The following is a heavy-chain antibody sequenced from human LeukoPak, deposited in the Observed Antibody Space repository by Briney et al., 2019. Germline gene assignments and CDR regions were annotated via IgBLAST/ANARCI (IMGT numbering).Heavy chain of an antibody. Sequence: SETLSLTCTVSGGSISSGGYYWSWIHQHPGKGLEWIGYIYYSGSTYYNPSLKSRVTISVDTSKNQFSLKLSSVTAADTAVYYCASQGANQYYYYGTDVWGQGTTVTVSS. CDR1: GGSISSGGYY. CDR3: ASQGANQYYYYGTDV. CDR2: IYYSGST. J-gene: IGHJ6*02. V-gene: IGHV4-31*03.